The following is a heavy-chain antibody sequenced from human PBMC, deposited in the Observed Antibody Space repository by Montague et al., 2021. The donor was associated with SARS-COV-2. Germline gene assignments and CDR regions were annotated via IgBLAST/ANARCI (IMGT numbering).Heavy chain of an antibody. Sequence: SETLSLTCTVSGASVASGNFYWSWIRQPPGKGLEWIGYVYYTGHTNYNPSLESRVTMPVDPSKNQFSLTLTSVTAADTAVYYCARSRANVPSRPGFDYWGQGALVIVSS. J-gene: IGHJ4*02. CDR3: ARSRANVPSRPGFDY. CDR2: VYYTGHT. D-gene: IGHD6-6*01. CDR1: GASVASGNFY. V-gene: IGHV4-61*01.